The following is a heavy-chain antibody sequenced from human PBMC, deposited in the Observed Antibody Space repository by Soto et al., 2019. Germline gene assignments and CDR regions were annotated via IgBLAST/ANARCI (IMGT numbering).Heavy chain of an antibody. V-gene: IGHV4-30-4*01. CDR2: IYYSGST. CDR3: ARVVAARPGVDCCFDP. CDR1: GGSISSGDYY. J-gene: IGHJ5*02. D-gene: IGHD2-2*01. Sequence: SETLSLTCTVSGGSISSGDYYWSWIRQPPGKGLEWNGYIYYSGSTYYNPSLKSRVPISVATPKTQSSLKLTSVTAADRAVYYCARVVAARPGVDCCFDPGGQGPLVTVAS.